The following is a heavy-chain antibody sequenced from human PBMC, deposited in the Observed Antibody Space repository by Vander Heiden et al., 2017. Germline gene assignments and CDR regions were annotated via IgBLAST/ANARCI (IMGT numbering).Heavy chain of an antibody. CDR1: GYSFSDYW. CDR3: ARAPTSISNPYAFDI. CDR2: IYPGDFDT. D-gene: IGHD6-6*01. J-gene: IGHJ3*02. Sequence: EVQLAQSGAEVKKPGESLKISCQGSGYSFSDYWIGWVRQMPGKGLEYIGIIYPGDFDTRYSQSFQGQVTISVDKSISTAYLQWTTLKASDTAMYYCARAPTSISNPYAFDIWGQGTMITVSS. V-gene: IGHV5-51*01.